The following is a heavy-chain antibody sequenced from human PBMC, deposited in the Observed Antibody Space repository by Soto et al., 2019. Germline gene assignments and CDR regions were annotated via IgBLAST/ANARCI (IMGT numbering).Heavy chain of an antibody. CDR1: GGSISRYY. CDR3: ARAEVAGSYYYYGLDV. J-gene: IGHJ6*01. CDR2: IYYNEST. Sequence: QVQLQESGPGLVKPSETLSLTCTVSGGSISRYYWSWIRQPPGKGLEWIGYIYYNESTNYSPSLNSRVTISVDTSKNHFSLKLNSVTAADTAVYYCARAEVAGSYYYYGLDVW. D-gene: IGHD6-19*01. V-gene: IGHV4-59*01.